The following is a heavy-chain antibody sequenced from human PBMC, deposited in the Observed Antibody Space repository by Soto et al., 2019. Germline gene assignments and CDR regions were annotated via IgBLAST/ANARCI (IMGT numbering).Heavy chain of an antibody. CDR2: ISSSSSHI. J-gene: IGHJ6*03. CDR3: AREGSIPEYDFWSGYSRKDYYYYMDV. CDR1: GFTFSSYS. D-gene: IGHD3-3*01. Sequence: GGSLRLSCAASGFTFSSYSMNWVRQAPGKGLEWVSSISSSSSHIYYADSVKGRFTISRDNAKNSLYLQMNSLRAEDTAVYYCAREGSIPEYDFWSGYSRKDYYYYMDVWGKGTTVTV. V-gene: IGHV3-21*01.